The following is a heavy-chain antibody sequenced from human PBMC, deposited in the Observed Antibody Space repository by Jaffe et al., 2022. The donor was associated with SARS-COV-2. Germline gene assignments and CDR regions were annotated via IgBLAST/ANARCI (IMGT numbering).Heavy chain of an antibody. J-gene: IGHJ4*02. CDR3: ARQESGAYDY. CDR1: ELTVNTNY. CDR2: IYSGGST. V-gene: IGHV3-66*02. D-gene: IGHD2-21*01. Sequence: EVRLVESGGDLVQPGGSLRLSCAVFELTVNTNYISWVRQAPGKGLEWVSLIYSGGSTYYTDSVKGRFTISRDNAGNTVYLQMNALKPEDTGLYYCARQESGAYDYWGQGTLVTVSS.